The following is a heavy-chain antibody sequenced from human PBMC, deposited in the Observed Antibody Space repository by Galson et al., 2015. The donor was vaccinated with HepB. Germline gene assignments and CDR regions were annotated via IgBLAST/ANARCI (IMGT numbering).Heavy chain of an antibody. J-gene: IGHJ6*02. CDR1: GFTFSSYA. D-gene: IGHD3-22*01. CDR3: ARAGVVVGHEYYYGMDV. CDR2: ISSNGGST. Sequence: SLRLSCAASGFTFSSYAMHWVRQAPGKGLEYVSAISSNGGSTYYANSVKGRFTITRDNSKNTLYLQMGSLRAEDMAVYYCARAGVVVGHEYYYGMDVWGQGTTVTVSS. V-gene: IGHV3-64*01.